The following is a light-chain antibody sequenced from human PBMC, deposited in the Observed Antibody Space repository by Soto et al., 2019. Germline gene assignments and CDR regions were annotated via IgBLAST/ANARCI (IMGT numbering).Light chain of an antibody. CDR2: GAS. Sequence: EIVMTQSPATLSVSPGERATLSCRASQSVSSNLAWYQHKPGQAPRLLIYGASTRATDIPARFSGSGSGTEFTLTISSLQSEDFEVYYCHQYNNWPPYTFGQGTNLEIK. CDR1: QSVSSN. CDR3: HQYNNWPPYT. J-gene: IGKJ2*01. V-gene: IGKV3-15*01.